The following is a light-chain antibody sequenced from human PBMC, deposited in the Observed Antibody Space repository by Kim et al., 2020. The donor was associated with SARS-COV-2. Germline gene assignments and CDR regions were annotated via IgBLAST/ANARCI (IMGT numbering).Light chain of an antibody. CDR3: YSAADNNLRV. Sequence: SYELTQPSSVSVSPGQTARITCSGDVLAKKKYARWFQQKPGQAPVLVIYKDSERPTGFPERFSVSSSGTTVTLTISGAQVEDEAEYYCYSAADNNLRVFGGGTQLTVL. CDR2: KDS. V-gene: IGLV3-27*01. CDR1: VLAKKKY. J-gene: IGLJ3*02.